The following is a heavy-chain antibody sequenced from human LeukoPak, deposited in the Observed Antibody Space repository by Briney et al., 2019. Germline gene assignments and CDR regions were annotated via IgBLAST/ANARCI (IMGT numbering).Heavy chain of an antibody. CDR1: GFTFSSYS. CDR3: ARDRGDGYN. V-gene: IGHV3-48*04. CDR2: ISSSSSTI. D-gene: IGHD2-21*01. J-gene: IGHJ4*02. Sequence: PGGSLRLSCAASGFTFSSYSMNWVRQAPGKGLEWVSYISSSSSTIYYADSVKGRFTISRDSAKNSLYLQMNSLRAEDTAVYYCARDRGDGYNWGQGTLVTVSS.